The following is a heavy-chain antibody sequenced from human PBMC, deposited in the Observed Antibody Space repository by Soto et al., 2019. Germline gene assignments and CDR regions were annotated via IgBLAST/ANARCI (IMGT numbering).Heavy chain of an antibody. CDR2: IYTSGST. V-gene: IGHV4-4*07. J-gene: IGHJ5*02. D-gene: IGHD2-2*01. CDR3: ARDRQFPYRHCSSTSCHPTTSNWFDP. CDR1: GGSISSYY. Sequence: KASETLSLTCTVSGGSISSYYWTWIRQPSGKGLEWIGRIYTSGSTNYNPSLKSRVTISVDTSKNQFSLKLSSATAADTAVYYCARDRQFPYRHCSSTSCHPTTSNWFDPWGQGTLVTVSS.